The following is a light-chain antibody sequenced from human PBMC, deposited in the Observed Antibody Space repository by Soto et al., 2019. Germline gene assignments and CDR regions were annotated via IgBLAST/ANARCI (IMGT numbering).Light chain of an antibody. V-gene: IGLV2-14*01. CDR3: SSYTSTSTLV. CDR2: DVS. J-gene: IGLJ1*01. CDR1: SSDVGGYNY. Sequence: QSALTQPASVYGSPGQSITISCTGTSSDVGGYNYVSWYQQHPGKAPKLMIYDVSLRPSGISNRFSGSKSGNTASLTISGLQAEDEADYYCSSYTSTSTLVFGTGTKVTVL.